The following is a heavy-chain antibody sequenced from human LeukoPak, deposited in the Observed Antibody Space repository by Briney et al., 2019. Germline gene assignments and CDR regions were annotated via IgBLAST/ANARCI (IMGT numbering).Heavy chain of an antibody. J-gene: IGHJ4*02. Sequence: SETLSPTCTVSGGSLSSNYWIWIRQPPGKGLEWIGYIYYSGNTNYNPSLKSRVTISVDTSKNQFSLQLSSVTAADTAVYYCATAPNTFYFDYWGQGAPVTVSS. CDR2: IYYSGNT. D-gene: IGHD1/OR15-1a*01. CDR1: GGSLSSNY. V-gene: IGHV4-59*08. CDR3: ATAPNTFYFDY.